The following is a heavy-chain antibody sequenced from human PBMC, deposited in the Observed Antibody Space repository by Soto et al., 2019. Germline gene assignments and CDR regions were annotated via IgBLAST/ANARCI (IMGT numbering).Heavy chain of an antibody. CDR1: GFTFSSYW. CDR2: IHSDGGTT. D-gene: IGHD4-17*01. Sequence: EVQLVESGGGLVQPGGSLRLSCAASGFTFSSYWMHWVRRAPGKGLVWVSRIHSDGGTTTYADSVKGRFTMSRDNAKNTLYLQMNSPRAEDTAVYYCARTYGSNSHFDYWGQGTLVTVSS. CDR3: ARTYGSNSHFDY. J-gene: IGHJ4*02. V-gene: IGHV3-74*01.